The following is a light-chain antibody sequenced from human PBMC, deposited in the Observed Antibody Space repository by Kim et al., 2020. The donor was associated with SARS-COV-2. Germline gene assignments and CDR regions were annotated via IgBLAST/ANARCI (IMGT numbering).Light chain of an antibody. J-gene: IGKJ3*01. CDR1: QSISSH. CDR2: AAS. V-gene: IGKV1-39*01. Sequence: DIQMTQSPSSLSASVGDRVTITCRTTQSISSHLNWYQQKPGRAPKLLMSAASTLQGGVPSRFSGSGSETDFTLTISSLQPEDFATYFCQQSYISPCTFGPGTKVDIK. CDR3: QQSYISPCT.